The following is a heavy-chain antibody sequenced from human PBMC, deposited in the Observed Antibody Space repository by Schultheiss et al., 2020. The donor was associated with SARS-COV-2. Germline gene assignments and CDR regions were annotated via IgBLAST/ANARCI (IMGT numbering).Heavy chain of an antibody. CDR2: ISWNSGSI. V-gene: IGHV3-9*01. J-gene: IGHJ6*03. CDR3: ARVNSGSYYLPRYYYYYMDV. D-gene: IGHD1-26*01. CDR1: GFTFSSYA. Sequence: GGSLRLSCAASGFTFSSYAMHWVRQAPGKGLEWVSGISWNSGSIGYADSVKGRFTISRDNAKNSLYLQMNSLRAEDTAVYYCARVNSGSYYLPRYYYYYMDVWGKGTTVTVSS.